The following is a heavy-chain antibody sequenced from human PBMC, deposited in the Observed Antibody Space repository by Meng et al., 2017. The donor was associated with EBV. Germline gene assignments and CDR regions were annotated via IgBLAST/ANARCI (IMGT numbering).Heavy chain of an antibody. J-gene: IGHJ4*02. V-gene: IGHV1-2*06. CDR1: GYPFTGYY. CDR3: ARVGIAVAGTGDY. D-gene: IGHD6-19*01. CDR2: INPNSGGT. Sequence: QVQVVQSGAEGKKPGASGKVSCKAAGYPFTGYYMHWVRQAPGQGLEWMGRINPNSGGTNYAQKFQGRVTMTRDTSISTAYMELSRLRSDDTAVYYCARVGIAVAGTGDYWGQGTLVTVSS.